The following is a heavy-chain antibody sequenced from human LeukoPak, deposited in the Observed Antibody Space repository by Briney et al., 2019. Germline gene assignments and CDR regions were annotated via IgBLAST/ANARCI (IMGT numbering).Heavy chain of an antibody. CDR3: AKMPTTVGPFDH. CDR1: GYSFTNYW. Sequence: GESLKISCKDSGYSFTNYWIAWVRQMPGKGLEWMGIIHPGDSDTRYSPSFQGQVTISADKSISTAYLQWSSLKASDTAMYYCAKMPTTVGPFDHWGQGTMVTVSS. V-gene: IGHV5-51*01. CDR2: IHPGDSDT. J-gene: IGHJ4*02. D-gene: IGHD4-17*01.